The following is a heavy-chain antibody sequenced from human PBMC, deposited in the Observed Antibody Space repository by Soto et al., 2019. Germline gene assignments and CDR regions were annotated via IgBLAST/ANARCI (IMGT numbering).Heavy chain of an antibody. CDR1: GGSVDSNRYY. CDR2: IYYSGST. V-gene: IGHV4-61*01. Sequence: SETLSLTCTVSGGSVDSNRYYWSWIRQPPGKGLEWIGYIYYSGSTNYNPSLKSRVTISVDTSKNQFSLKLSSVTAADTAVYYCARGGVWVPLDPWGQGTLVTVSS. D-gene: IGHD5-18*01. CDR3: ARGGVWVPLDP. J-gene: IGHJ5*02.